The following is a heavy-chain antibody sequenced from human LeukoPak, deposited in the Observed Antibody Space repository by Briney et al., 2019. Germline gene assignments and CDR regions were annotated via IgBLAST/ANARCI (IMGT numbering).Heavy chain of an antibody. J-gene: IGHJ4*02. Sequence: GGSLRLSCAASGFTFSDYPMNWVRQAPGKGLEWISNISGTGVGSGSGVYYADSVRGRFTISRDDAKNSLFLQMNSLRVDDTAFYYCARDDKWGFDYWGQGALVTVSS. CDR3: ARDDKWGFDY. CDR1: GFTFSDYP. CDR2: ISGTGVGSGSGV. D-gene: IGHD7-27*01. V-gene: IGHV3-48*04.